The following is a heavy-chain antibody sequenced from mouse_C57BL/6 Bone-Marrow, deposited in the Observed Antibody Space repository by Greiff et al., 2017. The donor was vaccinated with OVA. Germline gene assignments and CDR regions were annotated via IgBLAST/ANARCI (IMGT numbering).Heavy chain of an antibody. V-gene: IGHV5-6*02. J-gene: IGHJ4*01. CDR1: GFTFSSYG. D-gene: IGHD1-1*01. CDR2: ISSGGSYT. CDR3: ARRYYGSREDAMDY. Sequence: EVMLVESGGDLVKPGGSLKLSCAASGFTFSSYGMSWVRQTPDKRLEWVATISSGGSYTYYPDSVKGRFTISRDNAKNTLYLQMSSLKSEDTAMYYCARRYYGSREDAMDYWGQGTSVTVSS.